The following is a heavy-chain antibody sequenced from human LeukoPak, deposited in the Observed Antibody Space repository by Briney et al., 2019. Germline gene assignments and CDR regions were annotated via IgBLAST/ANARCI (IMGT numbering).Heavy chain of an antibody. D-gene: IGHD3-9*01. CDR1: GFIFSNYA. CDR3: AKWGDYDVLTGYYVSDF. J-gene: IGHJ4*02. Sequence: QAGASLRLSCAASGFIFSNYAMYWVRQAPGKGLEWVSAISGRSNSTYYADSVKGPFTISRDSSKNTLYLQMNSLRADDTAVYYCAKWGDYDVLTGYYVSDFWGQGTLVTVSS. CDR2: ISGRSNST. V-gene: IGHV3-23*01.